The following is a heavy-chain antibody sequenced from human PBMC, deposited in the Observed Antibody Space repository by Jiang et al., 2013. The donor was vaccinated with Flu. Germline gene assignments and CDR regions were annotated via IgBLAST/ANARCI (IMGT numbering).Heavy chain of an antibody. CDR3: ARPRISVAGNPPWYFDL. J-gene: IGHJ2*01. CDR1: GGPISSSY. D-gene: IGHD6-19*01. V-gene: IGHV4-59*08. Sequence: PGLVKPSETLSLICTVSGGPISSSYWSWIRQPPGKGLEYIGYIYHRPTTHYNPSLESRVTMSLDLSKNQFSLKLTSVTAADTAVYYCARPRISVAGNPPWYFDLVGPWAPWSLSPQ. CDR2: IYHRPTT.